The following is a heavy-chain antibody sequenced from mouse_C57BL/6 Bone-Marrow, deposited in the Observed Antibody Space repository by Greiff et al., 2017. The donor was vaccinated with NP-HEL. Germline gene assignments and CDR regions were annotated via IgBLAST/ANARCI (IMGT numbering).Heavy chain of an antibody. Sequence: EVQLQESGAELVRPGASVKLSCKASGFNFKDDYMHWVKQRPEQGLEWIGWIDPENGDTEYASKFQGKATITADTSSNSAYLQLSSLTSEDTAVYYSTLSCPWYFDFWGTGTTVTVSS. CDR2: IDPENGDT. CDR3: TLSCPWYFDF. CDR1: GFNFKDDY. J-gene: IGHJ1*03. V-gene: IGHV14-4*01.